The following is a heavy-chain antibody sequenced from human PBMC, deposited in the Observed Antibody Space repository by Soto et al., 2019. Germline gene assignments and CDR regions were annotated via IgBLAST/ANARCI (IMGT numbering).Heavy chain of an antibody. V-gene: IGHV5-10-1*01. J-gene: IGHJ6*02. Sequence: GESLKISCKGSGYSFTSYWISWVRQMPGKGLEWMGRIDPSDSYTNYSPSFQGHVTISADKSTSTAYLQWSSLKASDTAMYYCARPSRVATYYYYYYGMDVWGQGTTVTVSS. CDR1: GYSFTSYW. CDR2: IDPSDSYT. CDR3: ARPSRVATYYYYYYGMDV.